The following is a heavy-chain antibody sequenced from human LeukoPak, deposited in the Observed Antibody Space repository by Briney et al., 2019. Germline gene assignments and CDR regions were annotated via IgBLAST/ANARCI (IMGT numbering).Heavy chain of an antibody. CDR2: INGDGSSI. CDR1: GFTLRSYW. Sequence: GGSLRLSCAGSGFTLRSYWMHWVRQDPGKGLVWVARINGDGSSISYADSVKGRFTISRDNAKNTLYLQMNSLRAEETGVYYCAKQHQININYFDSWGQGTLVTVSS. D-gene: IGHD1/OR15-1a*01. J-gene: IGHJ4*02. CDR3: AKQHQININYFDS. V-gene: IGHV3-74*01.